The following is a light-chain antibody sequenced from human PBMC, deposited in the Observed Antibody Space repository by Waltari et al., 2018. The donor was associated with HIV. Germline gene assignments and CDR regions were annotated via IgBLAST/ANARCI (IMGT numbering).Light chain of an antibody. V-gene: IGLV2-14*03. CDR1: SSDVGGYNY. J-gene: IGLJ1*01. Sequence: QSALTQPASVSGSPGQSIAISSTGTSSDVGGYNYVSWYQHHPGKVPKLMIFDVSKRHSGVSQRFSGSKSGNTASLTISGLQAEDEADYYCSSYTSSSTYVFGTGTKVTVL. CDR3: SSYTSSSTYV. CDR2: DVS.